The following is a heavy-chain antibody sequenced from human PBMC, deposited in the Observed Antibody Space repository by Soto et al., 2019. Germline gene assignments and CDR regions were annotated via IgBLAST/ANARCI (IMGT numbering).Heavy chain of an antibody. V-gene: IGHV4-39*01. CDR3: ASDYYYYGMDV. CDR1: GGSISSSSYY. J-gene: IGHJ6*02. Sequence: SETLSLTCTVSGGSISSSSYYWGWIRQPPGKGLEWIGSIYYSGSTYYNPSLKSRVTISVDTSKNQFSLKLSSVTAADTAVYYCASDYYYYGMDVWGQGTTVTVSS. CDR2: IYYSGST.